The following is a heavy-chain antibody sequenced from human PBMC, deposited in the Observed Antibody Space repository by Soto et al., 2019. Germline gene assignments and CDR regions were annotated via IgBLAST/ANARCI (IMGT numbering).Heavy chain of an antibody. CDR2: IYYSGST. Sequence: ETLSLTCTVSDGSISSYYWSWIRQPPGKGLEWIGYIYYSGSTNYNPSLKSRVTISVDTSKNQFSLKLSSVTAADTAVYYCARRYGGNLDYWGQGTLVTVSS. J-gene: IGHJ4*02. CDR3: ARRYGGNLDY. D-gene: IGHD1-26*01. CDR1: DGSISSYY. V-gene: IGHV4-59*08.